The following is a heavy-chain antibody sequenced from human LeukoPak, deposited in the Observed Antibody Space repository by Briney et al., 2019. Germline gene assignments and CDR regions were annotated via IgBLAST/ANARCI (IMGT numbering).Heavy chain of an antibody. V-gene: IGHV3-64D*06. CDR3: VKDFGRVRGTPDS. J-gene: IGHJ4*02. Sequence: GGSLRLSCSASGFVFSIYTMYWVRQAPGKGPEYVSTISGSGNGGSIYYADSVKGRFTISGDDSKSIVYLQMNGLRSEDTAVYYCVKDFGRVRGTPDSWGQGTLVTVSS. CDR2: ISGSGNGGSI. D-gene: IGHD2/OR15-2a*01. CDR1: GFVFSIYT.